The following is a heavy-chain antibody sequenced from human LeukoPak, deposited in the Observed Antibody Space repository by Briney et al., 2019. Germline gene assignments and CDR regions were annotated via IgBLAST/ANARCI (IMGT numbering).Heavy chain of an antibody. Sequence: PGGSLRLSCAASGFAFSSYSMNWVRQAPGKGLEWVSSISSSSSYIYYADSVKGRFTISRDNAKNSLYLQMNSLRAEDTAVYYCARGGIVVVSAADNYFDYWGQGTLVTVSS. CDR3: ARGGIVVVSAADNYFDY. V-gene: IGHV3-21*01. D-gene: IGHD2-2*01. J-gene: IGHJ4*02. CDR1: GFAFSSYS. CDR2: ISSSSSYI.